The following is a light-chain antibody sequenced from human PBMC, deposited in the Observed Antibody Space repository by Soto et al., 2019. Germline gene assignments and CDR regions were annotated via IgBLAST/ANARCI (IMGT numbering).Light chain of an antibody. J-gene: IGKJ4*01. CDR3: QQRSNWPLT. CDR2: DAS. Sequence: EIVLTQSPATLSLSRGDTATLSCRASQSVSSSLAWYQQKPGQAPRLLIYDASNRATGIPARFSGSGSGTDFALTISSLEPEDFAVYYRQQRSNWPLTFGGGNKVEIK. CDR1: QSVSSS. V-gene: IGKV3-11*01.